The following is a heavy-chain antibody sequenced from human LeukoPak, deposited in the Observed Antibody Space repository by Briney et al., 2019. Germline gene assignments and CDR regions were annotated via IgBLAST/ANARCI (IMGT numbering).Heavy chain of an antibody. CDR3: ARSSLAVYFDY. CDR2: VFTRGTT. D-gene: IGHD6-19*01. Sequence: PSETLSLTCTVSGGSISSGSYYWNWIRQPAGKRLEWLGHVFTRGTTNYNASLEGRLTISLDTARNQFSLYLSSVIAADTAMYFCARSSLAVYFDYWGQGTLVTASS. CDR1: GGSISSGSYY. J-gene: IGHJ4*02. V-gene: IGHV4-61*09.